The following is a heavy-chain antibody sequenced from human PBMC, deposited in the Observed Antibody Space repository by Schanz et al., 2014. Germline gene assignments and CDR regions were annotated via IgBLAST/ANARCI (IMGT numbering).Heavy chain of an antibody. D-gene: IGHD3-16*01. CDR2: MNSKTGNT. Sequence: QVQLVQSGAEVKKPGASAKVSCKASGYTFTSYDINWVRQATGQGLEWMGWMNSKTGNTGYAQRFQGRVTMTRNTSITTAYLELSSLRSGDTAVYYCTKGRTFGRWGQGTLVTVSS. V-gene: IGHV1-8*01. CDR1: GYTFTSYD. J-gene: IGHJ4*02. CDR3: TKGRTFGR.